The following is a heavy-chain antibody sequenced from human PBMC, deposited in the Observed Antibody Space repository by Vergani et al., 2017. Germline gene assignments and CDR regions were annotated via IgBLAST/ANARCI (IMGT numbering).Heavy chain of an antibody. Sequence: EVQLVESGGGLVQPGGSLRLSCAASGFTFSSYWMHWVRQAPGKGLVWVSRINSDGSSTRHADSVKGRFTISRDNAKNSLYLQMNSLRAEDTALYYCAKVSLRLANYYYGMDVWGQGTTVTVSS. J-gene: IGHJ6*02. CDR3: AKVSLRLANYYYGMDV. CDR1: GFTFSSYW. CDR2: INSDGSST. V-gene: IGHV3-74*01.